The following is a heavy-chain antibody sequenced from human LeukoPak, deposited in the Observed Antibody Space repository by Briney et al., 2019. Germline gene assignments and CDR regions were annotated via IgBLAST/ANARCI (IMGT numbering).Heavy chain of an antibody. CDR3: ARDGEPIQPLSKFGYYYYYMDV. CDR1: GYTFTSYY. J-gene: IGHJ6*03. V-gene: IGHV1-46*01. CDR2: INPSGGST. Sequence: ASVKVSCKASGYTFTSYYMHWVRQAPGQGLEWMGIINPSGGSTSYAQKFQGRVTMTRDMSTSTVYMELSSLRSEDTAVYYCARDGEPIQPLSKFGYYYYYMDVWGKGTTVTVSS. D-gene: IGHD5-18*01.